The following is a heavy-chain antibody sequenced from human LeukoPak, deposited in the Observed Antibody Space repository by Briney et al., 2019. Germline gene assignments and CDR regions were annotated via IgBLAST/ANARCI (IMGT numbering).Heavy chain of an antibody. V-gene: IGHV4-59*01. Sequence: SETLSLTCTVSGGSISSYYWSWIRQPPGKGLEWIGYIYYSGSTNYNPSLKSRVTISVDTSKNQFSLKLSSVTAADTAVYYCARVSIYSGYDGDYYYYYYMDVWGKGTTVTVSS. CDR2: IYYSGST. CDR3: ARVSIYSGYDGDYYYYYYMDV. J-gene: IGHJ6*03. D-gene: IGHD5-12*01. CDR1: GGSISSYY.